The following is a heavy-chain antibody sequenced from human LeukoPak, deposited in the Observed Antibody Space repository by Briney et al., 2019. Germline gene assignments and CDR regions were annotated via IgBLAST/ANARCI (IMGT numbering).Heavy chain of an antibody. CDR2: INHSGST. CDR1: GGSFSGYY. J-gene: IGHJ6*02. Sequence: SETLSLTCAVYGGSFSGYYWSWIRQPPGKGLEWIGEINHSGSTNYNPSLKSRVTISVDTSKNQFSLKLSSVTAADTAVYYCARESHVLXFLXWXXXXMDVWXQGTTVTVS. CDR3: ARESHVLXFLXWXXXXMDV. V-gene: IGHV4-34*01. D-gene: IGHD3-3*01.